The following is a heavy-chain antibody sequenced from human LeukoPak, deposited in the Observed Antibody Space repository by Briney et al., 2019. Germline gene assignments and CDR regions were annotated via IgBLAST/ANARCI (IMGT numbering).Heavy chain of an antibody. CDR3: ARGYSSGGSCRLPYGMDV. D-gene: IGHD2-15*01. J-gene: IGHJ6*02. CDR2: IIPIFGTA. Sequence: ASVKVSCKASGGTFSSYAISWVRQAPGQGLEWMGGIIPIFGTANYAQKFQGRVTITADESTSTAYMELSSLRSEDTAAYYCARGYSSGGSCRLPYGMDVWGQGTTVTVSS. CDR1: GGTFSSYA. V-gene: IGHV1-69*13.